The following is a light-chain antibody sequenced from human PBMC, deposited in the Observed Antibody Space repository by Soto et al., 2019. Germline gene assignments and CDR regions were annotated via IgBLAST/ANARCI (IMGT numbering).Light chain of an antibody. CDR1: NIGSKS. Sequence: SYELTQPPSVSVAPGQTARISCGGNNIGSKSVHWFQQKPGQAPVLVVYDDNDRPSGIPERFSGSNSGNTATLTISRVEAADEADYYCQVWDSISDHFVFGTGTKLTVL. CDR2: DDN. CDR3: QVWDSISDHFV. J-gene: IGLJ1*01. V-gene: IGLV3-21*02.